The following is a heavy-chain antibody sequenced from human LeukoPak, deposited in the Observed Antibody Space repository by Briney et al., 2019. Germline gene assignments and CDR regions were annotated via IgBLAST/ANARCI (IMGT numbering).Heavy chain of an antibody. D-gene: IGHD6-13*01. Sequence: GGSLRLSCVASGFSLSSYWMSWVRQTPGKGLEWVANIKQEGSARYYVDSVTGRFTISRDNAMNSLYLQMNSLRVEDTAVYYCARDPGIAAAGTVGYFDSWGQGILVTVSS. CDR3: ARDPGIAAAGTVGYFDS. CDR1: GFSLSSYW. CDR2: IKQEGSAR. J-gene: IGHJ4*02. V-gene: IGHV3-7*01.